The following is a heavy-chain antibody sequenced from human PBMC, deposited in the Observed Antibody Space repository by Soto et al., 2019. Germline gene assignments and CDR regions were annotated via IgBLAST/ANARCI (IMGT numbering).Heavy chain of an antibody. CDR3: ARGYYYGSGSRFWFDP. V-gene: IGHV4-30-2*01. CDR2: IYHSGST. Sequence: SETLSLTCAVSGGSISSGGYSWSWIRQPPGKGLEWIGYIYHSGSTYYNPSLKSRVTISVDRSKNQFSLKLSSVTAADTAVYYCARGYYYGSGSRFWFDPWGQGTLVTVSS. D-gene: IGHD3-10*01. J-gene: IGHJ5*02. CDR1: GGSISSGGYS.